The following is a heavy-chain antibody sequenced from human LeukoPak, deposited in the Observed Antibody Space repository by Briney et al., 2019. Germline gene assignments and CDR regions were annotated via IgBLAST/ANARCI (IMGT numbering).Heavy chain of an antibody. D-gene: IGHD2-21*02. V-gene: IGHV3-21*01. CDR2: ISSSSSYI. CDR1: GFTFSSYS. CDR3: ARDIGAHIVVVTAYVN. Sequence: GGSLRLSCAASGFTFSSYSMNWVRQAPGKGLEWVSSISSSSSYIYYADSVKGRFTISRDNAKNSLYLQMNSLRDEDTAVYYCARDIGAHIVVVTAYVNWGQGTLVTVSS. J-gene: IGHJ4*02.